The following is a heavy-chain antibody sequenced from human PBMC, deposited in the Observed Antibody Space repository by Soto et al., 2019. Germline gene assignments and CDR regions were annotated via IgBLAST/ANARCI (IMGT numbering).Heavy chain of an antibody. Sequence: QGQLVQSGAEVKKPGASVKVSCKASGYTFTSYGISWVRQAPGQGLEWMGWISAKKGNTKYAQKFQGRVTMTTDTSTSTADMELRSLRSDDTAVYYCAREILSPDFYFHGMDVWGQGTTGTVSS. V-gene: IGHV1-18*04. D-gene: IGHD2-15*01. CDR2: ISAKKGNT. J-gene: IGHJ6*02. CDR3: AREILSPDFYFHGMDV. CDR1: GYTFTSYG.